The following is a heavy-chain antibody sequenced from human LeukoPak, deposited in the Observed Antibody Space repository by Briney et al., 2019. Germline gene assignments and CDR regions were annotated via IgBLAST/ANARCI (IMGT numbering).Heavy chain of an antibody. CDR3: ARLTPEYYYGSGSYTFYFDY. J-gene: IGHJ4*02. V-gene: IGHV4-39*01. CDR2: IYYSGST. Sequence: SETLSLTCTVSGGSISSYYWGWIRQPPGKGLEWIGSIYYSGSTYYNPSLKSRVTISVDTSKNQFSLKLSSVTAADTAVYYCARLTPEYYYGSGSYTFYFDYWGQGTLVTVSS. D-gene: IGHD3-10*01. CDR1: GGSISSYY.